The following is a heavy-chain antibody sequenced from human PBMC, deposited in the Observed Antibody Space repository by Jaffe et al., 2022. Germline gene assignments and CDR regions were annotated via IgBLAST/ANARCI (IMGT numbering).Heavy chain of an antibody. D-gene: IGHD3-22*01. CDR1: GGSISSYY. V-gene: IGHV4-59*01. CDR3: ARVGGWSIGYYLSFDY. Sequence: QVQLRESGPGLVKPSETLSLTCAVSGGSISSYYWSWIRQPPGKGLEWIGYIYYSGSTNYNPSLKSRVTISVDTSKNQFSLKLSSVTAADTAVYYCARVGGWSIGYYLSFDYWGQGTLVTVSS. CDR2: IYYSGST. J-gene: IGHJ4*02.